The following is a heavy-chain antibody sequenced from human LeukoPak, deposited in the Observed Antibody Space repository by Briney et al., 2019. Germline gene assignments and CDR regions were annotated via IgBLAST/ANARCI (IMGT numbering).Heavy chain of an antibody. Sequence: SQTLSLTCAISGDSVSSNSAAWNWIRQSPSRGLEWLGRTYYRSKWYNDYAVSVKSRITINPDTSKNQFSLQLNSVTPEGTAVYYCATNSRWLLLGDYYYMDVWGKGTTVTVSS. CDR1: GDSVSSNSAA. CDR3: ATNSRWLLLGDYYYMDV. J-gene: IGHJ6*03. D-gene: IGHD3-22*01. V-gene: IGHV6-1*01. CDR2: TYYRSKWYN.